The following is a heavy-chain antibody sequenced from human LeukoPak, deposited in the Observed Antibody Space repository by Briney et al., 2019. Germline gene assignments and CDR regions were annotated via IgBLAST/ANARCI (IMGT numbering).Heavy chain of an antibody. J-gene: IGHJ4*02. V-gene: IGHV3-30*04. CDR1: GFTFSSYT. CDR3: AKDFSARSYSSSSDY. Sequence: TGGSLRLSCAASGFTFSSYTMHWVRQTPGKGLEWVAVISYDGSNKYYADSVKGRFTISRDNSKNTLYLQMNSLRAEDTAVYYCAKDFSARSYSSSSDYWGQGTLVTVSS. CDR2: ISYDGSNK. D-gene: IGHD6-6*01.